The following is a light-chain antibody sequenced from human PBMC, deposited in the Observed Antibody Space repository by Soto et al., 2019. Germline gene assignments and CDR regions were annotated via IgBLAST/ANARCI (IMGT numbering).Light chain of an antibody. CDR2: EVS. Sequence: QSALTQPASVSGSPGQSITISCTGTSSDVGAYHYVSWYQQYPGKAPKLMIYEVSNRPSGVSNRFSGSKSGNTASLTVSGLQAEDEADYYCSSYTSGSTPYVFGGGTKLTVL. CDR1: SSDVGAYHY. V-gene: IGLV2-14*01. J-gene: IGLJ1*01. CDR3: SSYTSGSTPYV.